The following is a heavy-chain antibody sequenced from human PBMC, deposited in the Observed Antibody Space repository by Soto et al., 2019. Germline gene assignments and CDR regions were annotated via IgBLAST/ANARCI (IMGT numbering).Heavy chain of an antibody. J-gene: IGHJ4*02. V-gene: IGHV3-33*01. CDR1: GFIFNTHG. CDR2: IRHDGGEK. CDR3: TTAGGDCFGGRCCSAK. D-gene: IGHD2-15*01. Sequence: QVQLVESGGGVVQPGTSLRLSCVTSGFIFNTHGMHWVRQAPGKGLEWVAVIRHDGGEKYYADSVKGRFTISRDESKNTRHLEMNGLRAEDTAVYYCTTAGGDCFGGRCCSAKWGPGTLVTVFS.